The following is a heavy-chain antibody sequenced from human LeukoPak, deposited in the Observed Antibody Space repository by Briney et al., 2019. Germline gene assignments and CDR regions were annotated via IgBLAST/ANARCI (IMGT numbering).Heavy chain of an antibody. CDR1: GGSISSSNW. Sequence: SETLSLTCAVSGGSISSSNWWSWVRQPPGKGLEWIGEIYHSGSTNYNPSLKSRVTISVDKSKNQFSLKLSSVTAADTAVYYCARRVVTSRIVVAHAFDIWGQGTMVTVSS. CDR3: ARRVVTSRIVVAHAFDI. D-gene: IGHD3-22*01. J-gene: IGHJ3*02. CDR2: IYHSGST. V-gene: IGHV4-4*02.